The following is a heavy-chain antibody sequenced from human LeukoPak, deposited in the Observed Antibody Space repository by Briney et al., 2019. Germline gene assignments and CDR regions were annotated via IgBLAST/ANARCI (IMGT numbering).Heavy chain of an antibody. CDR1: GFTVSSNY. CDR3: APDLRGSAWSLDD. CDR2: IYSGGRT. D-gene: IGHD6-13*01. V-gene: IGHV3-53*01. J-gene: IGHJ4*02. Sequence: GGSLRLSCAASGFTVSSNYMSWVRQAPGKGLEWVSVIYSGGRTKYADSVKGRFTISRDNSKNTLYLQMNSLRAEDTAVYYCAPDLRGSAWSLDDWGQGTLVTVSS.